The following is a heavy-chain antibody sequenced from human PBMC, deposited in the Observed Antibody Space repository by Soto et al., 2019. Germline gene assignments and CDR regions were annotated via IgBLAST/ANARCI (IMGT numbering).Heavy chain of an antibody. J-gene: IGHJ4*02. CDR1: GDSISSGDYF. V-gene: IGHV4-30-4*01. Sequence: SETLSLTCTVSGDSISSGDYFWSWIRQPPGKGLEWIGYIYYSGSTYYNPSLKSRVTMSVDTSKNQFSLKLSSVTAADTAVYYCARSGSYGDHYWGQGTLVTVSS. CDR2: IYYSGST. CDR3: ARSGSYGDHY. D-gene: IGHD4-17*01.